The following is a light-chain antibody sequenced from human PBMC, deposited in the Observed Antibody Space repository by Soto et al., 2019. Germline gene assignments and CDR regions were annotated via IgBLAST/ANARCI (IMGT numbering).Light chain of an antibody. CDR2: LNSDGSH. Sequence: QPVLTQSPSASASLGASVKLTCTLSSGHSSYAIAWHQQQPEKGPRYLMKLNSDGSHFKGDGIPDRFSGSSSGAERYLTISSLQSEDEADYYCQTWDTGIHVIFGGGTKVTVL. J-gene: IGLJ2*01. CDR3: QTWDTGIHVI. V-gene: IGLV4-69*01. CDR1: SGHSSYA.